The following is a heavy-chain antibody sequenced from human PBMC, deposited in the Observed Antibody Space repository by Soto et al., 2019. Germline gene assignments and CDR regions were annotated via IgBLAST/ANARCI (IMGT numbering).Heavy chain of an antibody. V-gene: IGHV3-9*01. CDR2: ISWNSGSI. CDR1: GFTFDDYA. D-gene: IGHD3-10*01. CDR3: AKDILRRGVAWFGELHFYGMDV. Sequence: EVQLVESGGGLVQPGRSLRLSCAASGFTFDDYAMHWVRQAPGKGLEWVSGISWNSGSIGYADSVKGRFTISTDNAKNSLYLQMNSLRAEDTALYYCAKDILRRGVAWFGELHFYGMDVWGQGTTVTVSS. J-gene: IGHJ6*02.